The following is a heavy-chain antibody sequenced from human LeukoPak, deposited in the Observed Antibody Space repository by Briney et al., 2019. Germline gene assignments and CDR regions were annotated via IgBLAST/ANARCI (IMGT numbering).Heavy chain of an antibody. V-gene: IGHV3-30*04. CDR3: ARDRSLDY. Sequence: GGSLRLSCAASGFTFSGYAMHWVRQAPGKGLEWVAVLSYDGSNKYYADSVKGRFTISRDNSKDTPYLQMNSLRAEDTAVYYCARDRSLDYWGQGTLVTVSS. CDR2: LSYDGSNK. J-gene: IGHJ4*02. CDR1: GFTFSGYA.